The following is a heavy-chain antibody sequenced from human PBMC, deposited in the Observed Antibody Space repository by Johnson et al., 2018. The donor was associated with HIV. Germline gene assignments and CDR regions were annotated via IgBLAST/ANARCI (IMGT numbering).Heavy chain of an antibody. D-gene: IGHD1-26*01. CDR1: GFTFSSYW. V-gene: IGHV3-7*01. CDR3: ARDSGSYQGAFDI. CDR2: IKQDGREK. J-gene: IGHJ3*02. Sequence: MLLVVSGGGLVQPGGSLRLSCAASGFTFSSYWMSWVRQAPGKGLEWVANIKQDGREKYYVDSVKGRFTISRDNAKNSLYLQMNSLRAEDTAVYYCARDSGSYQGAFDIWGQGTMVTVSS.